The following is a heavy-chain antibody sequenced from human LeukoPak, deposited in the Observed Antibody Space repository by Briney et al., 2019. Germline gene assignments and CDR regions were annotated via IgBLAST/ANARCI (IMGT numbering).Heavy chain of an antibody. J-gene: IGHJ6*03. CDR3: VRGGGRPKASYYYYYMDV. CDR2: MNPNSGDT. Sequence: ASVKASCKPSGYPFTSYNINWVRQAAGQGLEWMGWMNPNSGDTVYAQKFQGRIRMTSNTSISTTYMELSSLRSKDTAVYYCVRGGGRPKASYYYYYMDVWGKGTTVTVSS. CDR1: GYPFTSYN. V-gene: IGHV1-8*01.